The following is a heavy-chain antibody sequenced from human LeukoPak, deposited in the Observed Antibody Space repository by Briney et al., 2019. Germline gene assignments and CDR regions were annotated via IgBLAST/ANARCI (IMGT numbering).Heavy chain of an antibody. CDR2: IRYDGSNK. CDR1: GFTFSSYG. V-gene: IGHV3-30*02. J-gene: IGHJ1*01. D-gene: IGHD3-10*01. Sequence: GGSLRLSCAASGFTFSSYGMHWVRQAPGKGLEWVAFIRYDGSNKYYADSVKGRFTISRDNSKNTLYLQMNSLRAEDTAVYYCAKDRYGSLLGDFQHWGQGTLVTVSS. CDR3: AKDRYGSLLGDFQH.